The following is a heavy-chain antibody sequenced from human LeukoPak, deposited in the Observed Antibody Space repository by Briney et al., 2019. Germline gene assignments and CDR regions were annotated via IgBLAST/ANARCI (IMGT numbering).Heavy chain of an antibody. V-gene: IGHV3-9*01. J-gene: IGHJ5*01. CDR2: ITWNGRVK. D-gene: IGHD5-12*01. CDR3: VKDKHRDGYTYGLYDS. CDR1: GFTFDNFA. Sequence: SRSLRLSCAASGFTFDNFAMHWVRQAPGKGLEWVSGITWNGRVKTYTPSVKGRFTISRDNAKNSLDLQMSSLRPEDTALYYCVKDKHRDGYTYGLYDSWGQGTLIPVSS.